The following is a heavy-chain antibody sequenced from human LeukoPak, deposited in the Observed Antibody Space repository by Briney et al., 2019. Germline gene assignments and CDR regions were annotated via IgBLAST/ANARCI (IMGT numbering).Heavy chain of an antibody. CDR2: ISSSSNYI. CDR3: ANHLACGSTSCPPFDY. V-gene: IGHV3-21*01. Sequence: PGGSLRLSCAASGFTFSSYSMNWVRQAPGKGLEWVSSISSSSNYIYYADSVKGRFTISRDHAKNSLYLQMNSLRAEDTAVYYCANHLACGSTSCPPFDYWGQGTLVTVSS. D-gene: IGHD2-2*01. CDR1: GFTFSSYS. J-gene: IGHJ4*02.